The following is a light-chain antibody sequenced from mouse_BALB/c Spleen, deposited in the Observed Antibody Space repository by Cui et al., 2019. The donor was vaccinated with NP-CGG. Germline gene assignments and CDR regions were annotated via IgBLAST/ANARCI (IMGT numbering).Light chain of an antibody. Sequence: HAVVTQQSALPTSPGETVTLTCRSSTGAVTTNNYANWVQEKPDHLFTGLIGGTNNRAPGVPARFSGSLIGDKAALTITGAQTEDEAIYFCALWYSNHWVFGGGTKLTVL. CDR1: TGAVTTNNY. CDR3: ALWYSNHWV. V-gene: IGLV1*01. CDR2: GTN. J-gene: IGLJ1*01.